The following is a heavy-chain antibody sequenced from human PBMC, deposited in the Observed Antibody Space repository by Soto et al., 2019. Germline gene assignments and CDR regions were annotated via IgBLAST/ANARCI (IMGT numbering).Heavy chain of an antibody. CDR2: ISTSSIEI. CDR1: GFTFIGYN. Sequence: EVQLVESGGGLVMPEESLRLSCAASGFTFIGYNMKWVRQAPGKGLEWVASISTSSIEIFYSDLVRGRFTIFRDNARNSLDLQMNSLRAEDTAVYFCATIGDHDGFDVWGQGTTVTVSS. J-gene: IGHJ3*01. V-gene: IGHV3-21*06. D-gene: IGHD4-17*01. CDR3: ATIGDHDGFDV.